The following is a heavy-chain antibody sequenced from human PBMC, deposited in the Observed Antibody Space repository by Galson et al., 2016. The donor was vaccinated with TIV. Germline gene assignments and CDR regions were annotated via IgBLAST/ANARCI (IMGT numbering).Heavy chain of an antibody. J-gene: IGHJ3*02. D-gene: IGHD1-7*01. CDR3: ARRGNYFSDAFDI. Sequence: SLRLSCAVSGFTFSGYSMNWVRQAPGKGLEWVASISTTSNYIYYADSVKGRFTISRDNAEDSLYLQINSLRAEDTALYYCARRGNYFSDAFDIWGQGTMVTVSS. CDR2: ISTTSNYI. V-gene: IGHV3-21*01. CDR1: GFTFSGYS.